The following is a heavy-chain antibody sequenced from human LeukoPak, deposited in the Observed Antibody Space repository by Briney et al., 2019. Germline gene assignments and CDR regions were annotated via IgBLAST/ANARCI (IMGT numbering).Heavy chain of an antibody. CDR2: IYTSGST. Sequence: PSQTLSLTCTVSGGSISSGSYYWSWIRQPAGKGLEWIGRIYTSGSTNYNPSLKSRVTISVDTSKNQFSLKLSSVTAADTAVYYCARGGYCDAFDIWGQGTMVTVSS. J-gene: IGHJ3*02. V-gene: IGHV4-61*02. D-gene: IGHD1-26*01. CDR1: GGSISSGSYY. CDR3: ARGGYCDAFDI.